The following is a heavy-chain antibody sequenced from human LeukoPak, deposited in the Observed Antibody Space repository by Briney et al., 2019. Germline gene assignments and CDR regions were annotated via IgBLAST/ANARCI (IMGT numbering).Heavy chain of an antibody. CDR2: ISSRSSSI. V-gene: IGHV3-21*06. CDR1: GFSFSSYG. J-gene: IGHJ4*02. Sequence: GGSLRLSCAASGFSFSSYGMNWVRQTPGKGLEWVSSISSRSSSIYYADSVKGRFTTSRDDAKNSLYLQMNSLRAEDTAMYYCAREPTVTTSGYWGQGTLVTVSS. D-gene: IGHD4-17*01. CDR3: AREPTVTTSGY.